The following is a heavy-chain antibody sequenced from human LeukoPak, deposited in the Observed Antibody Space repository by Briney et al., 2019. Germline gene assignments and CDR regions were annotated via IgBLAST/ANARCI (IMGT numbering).Heavy chain of an antibody. V-gene: IGHV3-23*01. J-gene: IGHJ4*02. D-gene: IGHD7-27*01. CDR2: LSGSGSNT. CDR3: AKWRSATGDFDH. CDR1: GFTFSSYA. Sequence: PGGSLRLSCAASGFTFSSYAMSWVRQAPGKGLQWVSTLSGSGSNTYYADSVKGRFTISRDNSKNTLYLQMSSLRAEDTAVYYCAKWRSATGDFDHWGQGTLVTVSS.